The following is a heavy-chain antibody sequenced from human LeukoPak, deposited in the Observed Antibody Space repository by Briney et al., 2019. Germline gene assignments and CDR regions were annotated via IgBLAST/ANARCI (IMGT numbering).Heavy chain of an antibody. Sequence: ASVKVSCKASGYNFKSYVINWVRQATGQGLEWLGWMNPNSGNTGYAQKFLGRVTMTSDTSIDTAYMELSSLRSEDTAVYYCATELRWKEYWGQGTLVTVSS. D-gene: IGHD4-23*01. J-gene: IGHJ4*02. CDR3: ATELRWKEY. CDR1: GYNFKSYV. CDR2: MNPNSGNT. V-gene: IGHV1-8*01.